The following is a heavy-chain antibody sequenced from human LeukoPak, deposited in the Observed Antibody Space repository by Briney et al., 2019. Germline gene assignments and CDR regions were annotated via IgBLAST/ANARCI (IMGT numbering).Heavy chain of an antibody. CDR3: ARGSQQLVPFDY. CDR1: LGIFSRYA. CDR2: IIPILGIA. Sequence: SVTVSCLSSLGIFSRYAIRAVGQAPGQGLEWMGRIIPILGIANYAQKFQGRVTITADKSTSTAYMELSNLRSEDTAAYYCARGSQQLVPFDYWGQGTLVTVSS. D-gene: IGHD6-13*01. J-gene: IGHJ4*02. V-gene: IGHV1-69*04.